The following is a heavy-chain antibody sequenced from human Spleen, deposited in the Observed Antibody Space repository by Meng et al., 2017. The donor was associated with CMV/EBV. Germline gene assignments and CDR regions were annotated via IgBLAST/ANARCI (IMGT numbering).Heavy chain of an antibody. V-gene: IGHV4-59*01. J-gene: IGHJ4*02. CDR3: ARTDDFRYFFDY. D-gene: IGHD3-3*01. Sequence: SETLSLTCAVYGGSFSGYYWSWIRQPPGKGLEWIGSIYYSGSTYYNPSLKSRVTISVDTSKNQFSLKLSSVTAADTAVYYCARTDDFRYFFDYWGQGMLVTVSS. CDR1: GGSFSGYY. CDR2: IYYSGST.